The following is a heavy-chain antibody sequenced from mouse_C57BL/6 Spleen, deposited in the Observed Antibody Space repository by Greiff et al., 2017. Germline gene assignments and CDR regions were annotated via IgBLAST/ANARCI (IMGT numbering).Heavy chain of an antibody. D-gene: IGHD2-5*01. CDR3: ARYPYYSNYYYAMDY. J-gene: IGHJ4*01. V-gene: IGHV1-69*01. CDR2: IDPSDSYT. CDR1: GYTFTSYW. Sequence: QVQLKQPGAELVMPGASVKLSCKASGYTFTSYWMHWVKQRPGQGLEWIGEIDPSDSYTNSNQKFKGKSTLTVDKSSSTAYMQLSSLTSEDSAVYYCARYPYYSNYYYAMDYWGQGTSVTVSS.